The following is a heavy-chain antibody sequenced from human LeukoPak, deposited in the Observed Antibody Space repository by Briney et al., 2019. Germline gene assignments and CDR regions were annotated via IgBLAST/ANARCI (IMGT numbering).Heavy chain of an antibody. CDR3: AKVWFGEDTYLDF. V-gene: IGHV3-21*04. D-gene: IGHD3-10*01. J-gene: IGHJ4*02. CDR2: ISSSSTHI. Sequence: GGSLRLSCAASGFTLSSYSMNWVRQAPGKGLEWVSYISSSSTHIYYADSVKGRFTISRDNSKNTLYLQINSLRAEDTAVYFCAKVWFGEDTYLDFWGQGTLVTVSS. CDR1: GFTLSSYS.